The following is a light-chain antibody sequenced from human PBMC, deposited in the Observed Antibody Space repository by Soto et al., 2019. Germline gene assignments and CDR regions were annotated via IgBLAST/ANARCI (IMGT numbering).Light chain of an antibody. CDR3: SSYTSSSTWV. CDR1: SGDVATYNF. V-gene: IGLV2-14*01. J-gene: IGLJ3*02. Sequence: QSVLTQPASVSGSPGQSITISCTGTSGDVATYNFVSWYQHHPGKAPKLMIFEVSNRPSGVSNRFSGSKSGNTASLTISGLQPEDEADYYCSSYTSSSTWVFGGGTKLTVL. CDR2: EVS.